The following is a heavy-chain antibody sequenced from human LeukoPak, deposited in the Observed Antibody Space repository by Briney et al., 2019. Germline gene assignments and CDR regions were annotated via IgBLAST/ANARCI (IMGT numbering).Heavy chain of an antibody. CDR1: GGSISSGDYY. J-gene: IGHJ4*02. CDR2: IYYSGST. Sequence: PSQTLSLTCTVSGGSISSGDYYWSWIRQPPGKGLEWIGYIYYSGSTYYNPSLKSRVTISVDTSKNQFSLKLSSVTAADTAVYYCARGPLGYCSGSSCYDYWGQGTLVTVSS. V-gene: IGHV4-30-4*08. D-gene: IGHD2-15*01. CDR3: ARGPLGYCSGSSCYDY.